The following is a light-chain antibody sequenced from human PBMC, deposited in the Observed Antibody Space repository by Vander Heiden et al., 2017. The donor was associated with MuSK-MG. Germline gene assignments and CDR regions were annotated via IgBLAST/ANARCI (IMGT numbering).Light chain of an antibody. Sequence: ENVLTQSPGTLSLSPGERATLSCRASQSVSSHYLAWYQQKLGQAPGLVMFGASYRATGIPDRFSGSGSGTDFTLTISRLEPEDFAVYYCQQYASSPRTFGQGTKVEIK. J-gene: IGKJ1*01. CDR1: QSVSSHY. CDR2: GAS. CDR3: QQYASSPRT. V-gene: IGKV3-20*01.